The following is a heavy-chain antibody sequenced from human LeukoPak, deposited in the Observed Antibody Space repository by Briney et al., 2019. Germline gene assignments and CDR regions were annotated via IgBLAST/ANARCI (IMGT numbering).Heavy chain of an antibody. CDR2: IIPIFGTA. Sequence: ASVKVSCKASGGTFSSYATSWVRQAPGQGLEWMGGIIPIFGTANYAQKFQGRVTITADESTSTAYMELSSLRSEDTAVYYCARVVMATINYYYYYMDVWGKGTTVTVSS. J-gene: IGHJ6*03. V-gene: IGHV1-69*01. CDR3: ARVVMATINYYYYYMDV. D-gene: IGHD5-24*01. CDR1: GGTFSSYA.